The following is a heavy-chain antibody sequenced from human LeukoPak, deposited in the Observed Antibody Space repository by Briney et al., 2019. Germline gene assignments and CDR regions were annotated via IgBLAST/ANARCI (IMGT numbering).Heavy chain of an antibody. CDR2: IYYSGST. D-gene: IGHD5-18*01. J-gene: IGHJ4*02. CDR1: GGSISSYY. V-gene: IGHV4-59*01. Sequence: SETLSLTCTVSGGSISSYYWSWIRQPPGKGLEWIGYIYYSGSTNYNPSPKSRVTISVDTSKNQFSLKLSSVTAADTAVYYCARVLRGYSYDYWGQGTLVTVSS. CDR3: ARVLRGYSYDY.